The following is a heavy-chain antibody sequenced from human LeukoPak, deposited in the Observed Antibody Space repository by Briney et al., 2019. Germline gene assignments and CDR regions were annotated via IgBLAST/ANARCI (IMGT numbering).Heavy chain of an antibody. CDR3: AKGTIPYYYYYGMDV. Sequence: GRSLRLSCAASGFTFDDYAMHWVRQAPGKGLEWVSGISWNSGSIGYADSVKGRFTISRDNAKNSLYLQMNSLRAEDTALYYCAKGTIPYYYYYGMDVWGQGTTVTVSS. J-gene: IGHJ6*02. D-gene: IGHD1-1*01. V-gene: IGHV3-9*01. CDR1: GFTFDDYA. CDR2: ISWNSGSI.